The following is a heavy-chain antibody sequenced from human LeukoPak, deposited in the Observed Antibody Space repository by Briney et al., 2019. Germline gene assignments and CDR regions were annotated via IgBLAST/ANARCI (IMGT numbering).Heavy chain of an antibody. CDR3: ARDRYYDSSGYPNWFDP. V-gene: IGHV3-48*02. Sequence: GGSLRLSCAASGFTFSSYSMNWDRQAPGKGLEWVSYISSSSSTIYYADSVKGRFTISRDNAKNSLYLQMNSLRDEDTAVYYCARDRYYDSSGYPNWFDPWGQGTLVTVSS. D-gene: IGHD3-22*01. J-gene: IGHJ5*02. CDR2: ISSSSSTI. CDR1: GFTFSSYS.